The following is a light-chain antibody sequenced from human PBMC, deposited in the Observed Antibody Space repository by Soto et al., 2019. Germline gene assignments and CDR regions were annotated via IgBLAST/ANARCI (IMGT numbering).Light chain of an antibody. V-gene: IGLV2-14*01. CDR1: SNDVGGYNY. CDR3: SSYTSSSTRV. J-gene: IGLJ1*01. CDR2: DVS. Sequence: QSVLTQPASVSGSPGQSITISCTGTSNDVGGYNYVSWYQQHPGKASKLMIYDVSNRPSGVSNRFSGSKSGNTASLTISGLQAEDEADYYCSSYTSSSTRVFGTGTKVTVL.